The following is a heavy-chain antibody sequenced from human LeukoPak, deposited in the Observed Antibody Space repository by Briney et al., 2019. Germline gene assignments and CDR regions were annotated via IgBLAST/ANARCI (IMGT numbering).Heavy chain of an antibody. D-gene: IGHD1-7*01. J-gene: IGHJ4*02. CDR1: GYTFTGYY. Sequence: ASVKVSCKASGYTFTGYYMHWVRQAPGQGLEWMGRINPNSDGTNYAQKFQGRVTMTRDTSISTAYMELSRLRSDDTAVYYCARDPDWNYVVDYWGQGTLVTVSP. CDR2: INPNSDGT. CDR3: ARDPDWNYVVDY. V-gene: IGHV1-2*06.